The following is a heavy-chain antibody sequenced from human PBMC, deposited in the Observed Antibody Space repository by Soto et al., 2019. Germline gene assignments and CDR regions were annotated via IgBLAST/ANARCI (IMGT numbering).Heavy chain of an antibody. V-gene: IGHV1-69*08. CDR2: IIPILGIA. J-gene: IGHJ4*02. D-gene: IGHD6-19*01. CDR1: GGTFSSYT. CDR3: ARDVRLRSGWQLHDY. Sequence: QVQLVQSGAEVKKPGSSVKVSCKASGGTFSSYTISWVRQAPGQGLEWMGRIIPILGIANYAQKFQGRVTITADKSTSTAYMELSSLRSEDTAVYYCARDVRLRSGWQLHDYWGQGTLVTVSS.